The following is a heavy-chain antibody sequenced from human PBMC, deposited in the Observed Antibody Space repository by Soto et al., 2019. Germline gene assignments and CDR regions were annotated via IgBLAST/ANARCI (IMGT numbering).Heavy chain of an antibody. J-gene: IGHJ6*02. Sequence: DEQLVESGGGSLQPGGSLRLSCAASGFSFRNYAMTWVRQSPGKGLEWVSLISSGGGTTNYAASVKGRFSISRDNSQNMLYLQMNGLRGEDTALYYCAKLKGGLGRFYGMDAWGQGTMVIVSS. V-gene: IGHV3-23*04. CDR3: AKLKGGLGRFYGMDA. CDR1: GFSFRNYA. D-gene: IGHD3-3*01. CDR2: ISSGGGTT.